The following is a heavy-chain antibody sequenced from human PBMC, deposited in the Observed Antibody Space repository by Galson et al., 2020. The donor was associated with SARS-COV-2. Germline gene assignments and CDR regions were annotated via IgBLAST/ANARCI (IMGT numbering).Heavy chain of an antibody. J-gene: IGHJ4*02. CDR3: AGDRSSGGNYHRDY. CDR1: GGSIRSYY. D-gene: IGHD2-15*01. Sequence: SETLSLTCTVSGGSIRSYYWSWIRQPPGKGLEWIGYIYYSGSTNYNPSLKSRVTISVDTSKNQFSLKLVSVTAADTAVYYCAGDRSSGGNYHRDYWGQGTLVTVSS. CDR2: IYYSGST. V-gene: IGHV4-59*01.